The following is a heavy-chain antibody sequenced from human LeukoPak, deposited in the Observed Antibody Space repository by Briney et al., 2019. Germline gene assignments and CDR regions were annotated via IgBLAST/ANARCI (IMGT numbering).Heavy chain of an antibody. CDR3: ARTDYGDYDWYCDL. J-gene: IGHJ2*01. CDR1: GFTFSDYW. D-gene: IGHD4-17*01. Sequence: GWSLRLSCAAYGFTFSDYWMSWVRQAPGKGLEWVANIKHDGSEKYYVDSVKGRFTISRDNAKNSLSLQMNSLRADDTAVYYCARTDYGDYDWYCDLWGRGTLVTVSS. V-gene: IGHV3-7*01. CDR2: IKHDGSEK.